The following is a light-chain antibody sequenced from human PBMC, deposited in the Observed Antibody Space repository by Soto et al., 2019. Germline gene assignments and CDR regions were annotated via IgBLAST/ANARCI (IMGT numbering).Light chain of an antibody. CDR2: GAS. CDR3: QQYNNWPIT. V-gene: IGKV3-15*01. J-gene: IGKJ5*01. CDR1: QSVSSY. Sequence: EIVLTHSPGTLSLSPGERATLSCRASQSVSSYYLAWYQQKPGQAPRLLIYGASTRATGIPVRFSGSGSGTEFTLTISSLQSEDFALYYCQQYNNWPITFGQGTRLEIK.